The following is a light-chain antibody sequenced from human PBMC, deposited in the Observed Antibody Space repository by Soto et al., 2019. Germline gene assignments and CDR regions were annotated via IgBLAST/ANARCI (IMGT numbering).Light chain of an antibody. CDR3: QQYTNWPPIT. CDR1: QSVGSS. Sequence: EIVMTQSPATLSVSPGVRATFSCRASQSVGSSVAWYRQKPGQAPRLLIYSASTRATGIPDRFSGSGSGTEFTLTISSLQSEDFGVYYCQQYTNWPPITFGQGTRLEIK. V-gene: IGKV3-15*01. J-gene: IGKJ5*01. CDR2: SAS.